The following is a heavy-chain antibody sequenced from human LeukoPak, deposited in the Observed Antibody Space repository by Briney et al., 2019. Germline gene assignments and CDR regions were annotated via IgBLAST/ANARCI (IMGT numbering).Heavy chain of an antibody. J-gene: IGHJ4*02. CDR1: GFTFSSYS. CDR3: AKSASGYFDY. Sequence: GGSLRLSCAASGFTFSSYSMNWVRQAPGKGLEWVSSISSSSSYIYYADSVKGRFTISRDNSKNTVFLQMNSLRAEDTALYYCAKSASGYFDYWGQGTLVTVSS. V-gene: IGHV3-21*04. CDR2: ISSSSSYI. D-gene: IGHD6-6*01.